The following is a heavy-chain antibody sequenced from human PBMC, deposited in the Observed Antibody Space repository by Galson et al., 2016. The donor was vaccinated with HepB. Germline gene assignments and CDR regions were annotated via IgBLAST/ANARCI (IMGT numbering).Heavy chain of an antibody. D-gene: IGHD1-1*01. CDR3: ARDSDTTGDF. CDR1: GYTFTSYQ. V-gene: IGHV1-46*01. CDR2: INPTGGST. J-gene: IGHJ4*02. Sequence: SVKVSCKASGYTFTSYQMHWVRQAPRQGLEWMGIINPTGGSTIYAEKFQGRLTMTRDKSTSTFYMDLSSLRSEDTAMYYCARDSDTTGDFWGQGTLVTVSS.